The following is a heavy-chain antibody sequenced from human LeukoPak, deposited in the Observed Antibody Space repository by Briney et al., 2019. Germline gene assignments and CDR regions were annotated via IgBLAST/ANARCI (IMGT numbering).Heavy chain of an antibody. Sequence: GGSLRLSCAASGFTFSRFWMSWVRQAPGKGLEWVANVKQDGSEKYYVDSVKGRFTISRDNAKNSLYLKMNSLRAEDTAVYYCARYGSIAAAGTFDYWGQGTLVAVSS. CDR1: GFTFSRFW. V-gene: IGHV3-7*04. D-gene: IGHD6-13*01. CDR3: ARYGSIAAAGTFDY. CDR2: VKQDGSEK. J-gene: IGHJ4*02.